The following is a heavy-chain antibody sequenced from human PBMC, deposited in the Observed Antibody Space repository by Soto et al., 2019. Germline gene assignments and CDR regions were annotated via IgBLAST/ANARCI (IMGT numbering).Heavy chain of an antibody. CDR1: GFTVRDSA. V-gene: IGHV3-9*01. CDR3: VGEILSGGADV. Sequence: EVQLVESGGGLVQPGRSLRLSCAASGFTVRDSAMHWVRQVKGGGLEWVAGIYGSGAVGYVGAVRGRFTIPRDVAKNSLYLQMNSLTIEDTALYYCVGEILSGGADVWGQGTTVTVSS. D-gene: IGHD3-10*01. J-gene: IGHJ6*02. CDR2: IYGSGAV.